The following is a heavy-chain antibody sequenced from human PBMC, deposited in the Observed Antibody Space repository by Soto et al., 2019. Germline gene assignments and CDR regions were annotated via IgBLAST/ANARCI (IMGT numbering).Heavy chain of an antibody. J-gene: IGHJ3*02. D-gene: IGHD2-8*01. V-gene: IGHV1-18*01. Sequence: QVQLVQSGAEVKKPGASVKVSCKASGYTFTSYGISWVRQAPGQGLEWMGWISAYNGNTNYAQKLQGRVTMTTDTSTSTAYMQLRSLRSDDTAVYYCARDDIVLMVYARSNALDIWGQGTMVTVSS. CDR2: ISAYNGNT. CDR1: GYTFTSYG. CDR3: ARDDIVLMVYARSNALDI.